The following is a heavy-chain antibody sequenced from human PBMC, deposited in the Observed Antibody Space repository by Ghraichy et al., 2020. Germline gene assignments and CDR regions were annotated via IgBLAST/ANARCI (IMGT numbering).Heavy chain of an antibody. CDR3: AKGNQNSRATLRLHFDY. J-gene: IGHJ4*02. D-gene: IGHD2-15*01. Sequence: GGSLRLSCVASGFTFTSYAMNWVRQAPGKGLEWVSSISSGSTSTYYADSVKGRFTISRDNSKTTVYLQMDSLRAEDTAVYYCAKGNQNSRATLRLHFDYWGQGILVSVSA. CDR2: ISSGSTST. V-gene: IGHV3-23*01. CDR1: GFTFTSYA.